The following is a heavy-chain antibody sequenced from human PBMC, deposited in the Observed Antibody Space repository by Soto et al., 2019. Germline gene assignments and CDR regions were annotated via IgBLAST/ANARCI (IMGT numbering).Heavy chain of an antibody. CDR2: IYYSGST. J-gene: IGHJ4*02. D-gene: IGHD4-17*01. CDR3: ARQGFLTTVTTTFYFDY. CDR1: GSSISSSNHY. Sequence: QLQLQESGPGLVKPSETLSLTCTVSGSSISSSNHYWGRIRQPPGKGLEWIGGIYYSGSTYYNPSLKSRVTISVDTSKNQFSLKLSSVTAADTAVYYCARQGFLTTVTTTFYFDYWGQGTLVTVSS. V-gene: IGHV4-39*01.